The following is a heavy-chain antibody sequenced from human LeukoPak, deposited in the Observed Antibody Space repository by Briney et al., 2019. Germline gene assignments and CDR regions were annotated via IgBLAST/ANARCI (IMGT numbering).Heavy chain of an antibody. CDR1: GFTFSSYS. V-gene: IGHV3-48*01. CDR3: AREINTVTSYYYYYYMDV. J-gene: IGHJ6*03. CDR2: ISSSSSTI. Sequence: GGSLRLSCAASGFTFSSYSMNWVRQAPGKGLEWVSYISSSSSTIYYADSVKGRFTISRDNAKNSLYLQMNSLRAEDTAVYYCAREINTVTSYYYYYYMDVWGKGTTVTVSS. D-gene: IGHD4-11*01.